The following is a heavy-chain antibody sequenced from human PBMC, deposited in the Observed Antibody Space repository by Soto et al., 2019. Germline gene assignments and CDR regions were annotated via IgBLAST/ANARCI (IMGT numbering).Heavy chain of an antibody. D-gene: IGHD3-10*01. Sequence: SETLSLTCTVSGGSISSIGLYWSWIRRHPEKGLEWIGNIYYNGSTYYNPSLKSRVTISVDTSKNQFSLHLSSVTAADTAVFYCARHTRGTHITLSYYYGVDVWGQGTTVTVSS. V-gene: IGHV4-31*03. CDR1: GGSISSIGLY. J-gene: IGHJ6*02. CDR3: ARHTRGTHITLSYYYGVDV. CDR2: IYYNGST.